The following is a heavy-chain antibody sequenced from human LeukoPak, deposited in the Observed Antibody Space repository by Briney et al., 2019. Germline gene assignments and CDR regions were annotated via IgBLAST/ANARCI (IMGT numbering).Heavy chain of an antibody. J-gene: IGHJ4*02. V-gene: IGHV1-46*01. CDR1: GDTFTSSH. CDR3: VRNLMQFTGLGC. CDR2: INPSGGST. D-gene: IGHD2-8*02. Sequence: GASVKISCKASGDTFTSSHMHWVRQAPGQRLEWMGKINPSGGSTTYAQQFQGRVSMTRDLSMSTVYMELSSLRSDDTAVYYCVRNLMQFTGLGCWGQGTLVTVSS.